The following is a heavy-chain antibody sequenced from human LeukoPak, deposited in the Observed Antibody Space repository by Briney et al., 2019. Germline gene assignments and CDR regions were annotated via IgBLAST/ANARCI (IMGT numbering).Heavy chain of an antibody. Sequence: LSLTCAVYGGSFSGYYWSWIRQPPGKGLEWVSYISSSGSTIYYADSVKGRFTISRDNAKNSLYLQMNSLRAEDTAVYYCARIASRGYFDYWGQGTLVTVSS. J-gene: IGHJ4*02. CDR2: ISSSGSTI. CDR3: ARIASRGYFDY. V-gene: IGHV3-11*01. CDR1: GGSFSGYY.